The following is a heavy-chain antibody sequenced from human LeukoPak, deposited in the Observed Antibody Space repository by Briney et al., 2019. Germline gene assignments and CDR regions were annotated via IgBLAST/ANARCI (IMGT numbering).Heavy chain of an antibody. CDR2: ISYSGST. V-gene: IGHV4-59*01. D-gene: IGHD1-1*01. Sequence: PSDTLSLTCTVSGGSISSYYWRWIRQPPGKGLEWIGYISYSGSTNFNPSLKSRVTISVDTSKNHFSLKLSSVTAADTAVYYCAREGTAGTNLNWFDPWGQGTLVTVSS. CDR1: GGSISSYY. J-gene: IGHJ5*02. CDR3: AREGTAGTNLNWFDP.